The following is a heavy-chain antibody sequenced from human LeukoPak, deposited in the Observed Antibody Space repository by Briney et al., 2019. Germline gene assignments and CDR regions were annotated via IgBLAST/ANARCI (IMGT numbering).Heavy chain of an antibody. CDR3: ARNRLVWYGSGWYHGWFDP. D-gene: IGHD6-19*01. CDR2: INAGNGNT. J-gene: IGHJ5*02. V-gene: IGHV1-3*01. CDR1: GYTFTSYA. Sequence: ASVKVSCKASGYTFTSYAMHWVRQAPGQRLEWMGWINAGNGNTKYSQKFQGRVTITRDTSASTAYMELSSLRSEDTAVYYCARNRLVWYGSGWYHGWFDPWGQGTLVTVSS.